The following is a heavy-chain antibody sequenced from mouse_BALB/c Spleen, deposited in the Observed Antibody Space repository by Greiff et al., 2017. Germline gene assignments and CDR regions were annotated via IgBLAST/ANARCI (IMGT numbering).Heavy chain of an antibody. J-gene: IGHJ1*01. CDR2: INPSTGYT. Sequence: VQLQQSGAELAKPGASVKMSCKASGYTFTSYWMHWVKQRPGQGLEWIGYINPSTGYTEYNQKFKDKATLTADKSSSTAYMQLSSLTSEDSAVYYCAREAELGRRYFDVWGAGTTVTVSS. D-gene: IGHD4-1*01. CDR3: AREAELGRRYFDV. V-gene: IGHV1-7*01. CDR1: GYTFTSYW.